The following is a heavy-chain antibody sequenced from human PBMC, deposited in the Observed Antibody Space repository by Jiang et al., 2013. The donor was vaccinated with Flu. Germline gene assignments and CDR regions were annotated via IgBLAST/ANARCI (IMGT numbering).Heavy chain of an antibody. D-gene: IGHD4-23*01. CDR3: ARGVISVVTREYFDY. Sequence: KGRFTISRDNAKNSLYLQMNSLRAEDTAVYYCARGVISVVTREYFDYWGQGTLVTVSS. J-gene: IGHJ4*02. V-gene: IGHV3-48*03.